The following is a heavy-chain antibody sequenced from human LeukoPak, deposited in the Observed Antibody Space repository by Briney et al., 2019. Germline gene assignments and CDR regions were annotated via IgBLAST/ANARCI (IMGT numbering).Heavy chain of an antibody. Sequence: ASVKVSCKASGYTFTGYYMHWVRQAPGQGLEWMGWINRNSGGTNYAQKFQGRVTMTKDTSISTAYMEVSRLRSDDTAVYYCAGGADTTYGMDVWGQGTTVTVSS. J-gene: IGHJ6*02. CDR1: GYTFTGYY. CDR3: AGGADTTYGMDV. V-gene: IGHV1-2*02. CDR2: INRNSGGT. D-gene: IGHD6-25*01.